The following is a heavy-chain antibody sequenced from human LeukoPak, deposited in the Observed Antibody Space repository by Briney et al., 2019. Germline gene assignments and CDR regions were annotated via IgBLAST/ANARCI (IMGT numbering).Heavy chain of an antibody. J-gene: IGHJ4*02. CDR1: GGSISSSSYY. V-gene: IGHV4-39*01. CDR3: ASPLSGYGSEDY. CDR2: IYYSGST. D-gene: IGHD5-12*01. Sequence: PSETLSLTCTVSGGSISSSSYYWGWIRQPPGKGLEWIGSIYYSGSTYYNPSLKSRVTISVDTSKNQFSLKLSSVTAADTAVYYCASPLSGYGSEDYRGQGTLVTVSS.